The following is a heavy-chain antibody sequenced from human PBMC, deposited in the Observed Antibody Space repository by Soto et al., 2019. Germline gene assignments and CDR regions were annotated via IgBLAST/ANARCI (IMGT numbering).Heavy chain of an antibody. CDR2: IGTAGDT. Sequence: PGGSLRLSCAASGFTFSSYDMHWVRQATGKGLEWVSAIGTAGDTYYPGSVKGRFTISRENAKNSLYLQMNSLRAEDTAVYYCARDQMMGDPGYYYYGMDVWGQGTTVTVSS. CDR3: ARDQMMGDPGYYYYGMDV. CDR1: GFTFSSYD. V-gene: IGHV3-13*01. J-gene: IGHJ6*02. D-gene: IGHD2-21*01.